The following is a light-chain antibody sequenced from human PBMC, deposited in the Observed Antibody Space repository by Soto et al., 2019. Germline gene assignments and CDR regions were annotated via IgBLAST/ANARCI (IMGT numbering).Light chain of an antibody. CDR3: SSYAGSNNVV. J-gene: IGLJ2*01. Sequence: SVLTQPPSASGSPGQSVTISCTGTSSDVGGYNYVSWYQQHPGKAPKFLIYEVTERPSGVPDRFSGSKSGNTASLTVSGLQAEDEADYYCSSYAGSNNVVFGGGTKLTVL. CDR2: EVT. CDR1: SSDVGGYNY. V-gene: IGLV2-8*01.